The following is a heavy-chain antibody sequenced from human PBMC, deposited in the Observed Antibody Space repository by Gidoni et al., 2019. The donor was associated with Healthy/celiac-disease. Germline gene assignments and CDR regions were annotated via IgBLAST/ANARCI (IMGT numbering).Heavy chain of an antibody. D-gene: IGHD2-15*01. CDR1: GFTFSSYA. V-gene: IGHV3-30-3*01. CDR3: ARDRYGGNPMGYYYYGMDV. Sequence: QVQLVESGGGVVQPGRSLRLSCAASGFTFSSYAMHWVRQAPGKGLEWVAVISYDGSNKYYADSVKGRFTISRDNSKNTLYLQMNSLRAEDTAVYYCARDRYGGNPMGYYYYGMDVWGQGTTVTVSS. CDR2: ISYDGSNK. J-gene: IGHJ6*02.